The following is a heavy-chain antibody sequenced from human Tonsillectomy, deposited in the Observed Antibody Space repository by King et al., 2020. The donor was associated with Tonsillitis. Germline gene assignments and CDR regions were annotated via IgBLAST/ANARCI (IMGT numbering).Heavy chain of an antibody. CDR1: GFTFITYA. CDR2: LSGSGGDT. D-gene: IGHD2-15*01. Sequence: VQLVESGGGLVQPGGSLRLSCAASGFTFITYAMTWVRQAPGKGLEWVSTLSGSGGDTYYADSVKGRFTISRDNSKNTLYLQVNSLRVEDTAVYYCATVKGWELPNFRPSFDHWGQGTLVIVSS. V-gene: IGHV3-23*04. J-gene: IGHJ4*02. CDR3: ATVKGWELPNFRPSFDH.